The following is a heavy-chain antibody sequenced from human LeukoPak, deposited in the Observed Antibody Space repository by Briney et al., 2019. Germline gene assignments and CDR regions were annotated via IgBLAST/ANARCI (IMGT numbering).Heavy chain of an antibody. CDR3: ARDGSGSWYFDL. J-gene: IGHJ2*01. CDR1: GGSISSYY. CDR2: IYYSGST. Sequence: SETLSLTSTVSGGSISSYYWSWIRQPPGKGLEWIGYIYYSGSTNYNPSLKSRVTISVDTSKNQFSLKLSSVTAADTAVYYCARDGSGSWYFDLWGRGTLVTVSS. V-gene: IGHV4-59*01. D-gene: IGHD3-22*01.